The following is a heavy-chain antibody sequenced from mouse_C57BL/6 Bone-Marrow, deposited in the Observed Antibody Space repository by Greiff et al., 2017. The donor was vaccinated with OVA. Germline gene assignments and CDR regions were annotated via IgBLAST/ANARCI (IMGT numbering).Heavy chain of an antibody. V-gene: IGHV1-55*01. D-gene: IGHD4-1*01. CDR1: GYTFTSYW. CDR3: ARLDWDGAWFAY. J-gene: IGHJ3*01. CDR2: IYPGSGST. Sequence: LVESGAELVKPGASVKMSCKASGYTFTSYWITWVKQRPGQGLEWIGDIYPGSGSTNYNEKFKSKATLTVDTSSSTAYMQLSSLTSEDSAVYYCARLDWDGAWFAYWGQGTLVTVSA.